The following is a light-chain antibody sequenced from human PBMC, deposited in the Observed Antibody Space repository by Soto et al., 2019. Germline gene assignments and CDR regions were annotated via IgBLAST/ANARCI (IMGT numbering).Light chain of an antibody. CDR1: QSVRNRY. CDR3: QQYNNWFSIS. J-gene: IGKJ5*01. Sequence: EIVLTPSPGTLSLSPGERATLSCRASQSVRNRYLAWYQQKPGQAPSLLVYDASSRATGIPDRFSGSGSGTEFTLTIRSLQSEDFGVYYCQQYNNWFSISFGQGTQLEIK. CDR2: DAS. V-gene: IGKV3D-20*02.